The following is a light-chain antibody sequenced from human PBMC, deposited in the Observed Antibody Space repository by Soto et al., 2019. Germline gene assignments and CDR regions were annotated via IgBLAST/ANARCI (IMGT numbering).Light chain of an antibody. CDR1: QSIARY. CDR3: QQYNSYWT. V-gene: IGKV1-39*01. J-gene: IGKJ1*01. Sequence: DIQMTQSPSSLSASVGDRVTITCRASQSIARYLNWYQHKPGKAPKLLIYGVSSLQSGVPSRFSGSGSGTDFALTISSLQPDDFATYYCQQYNSYWTFGQGTKVDIK. CDR2: GVS.